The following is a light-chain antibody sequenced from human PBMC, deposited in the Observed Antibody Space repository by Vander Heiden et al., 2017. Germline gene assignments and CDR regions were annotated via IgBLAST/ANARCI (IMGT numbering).Light chain of an antibody. CDR2: AAS. Sequence: IQMPQSPSSLSASVGDRVTITCRASQRISTNLNWYQQKAGKAPKLLISAASTLQSGVPSRFSGSNSGTEFTHTISDLQPDDCATFYCLQRYTRPRTVGPGTKVEIK. J-gene: IGKJ3*01. CDR1: QRISTN. CDR3: LQRYTRPRT. V-gene: IGKV1-39*01.